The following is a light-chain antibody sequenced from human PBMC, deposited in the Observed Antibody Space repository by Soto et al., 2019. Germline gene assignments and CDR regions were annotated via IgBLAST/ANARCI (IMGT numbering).Light chain of an antibody. Sequence: QPVLTQPASVSGSPGQSITISCTGTSSDVGTYNLVSWYQQHPDKAPKLIIFEVSKRPSGLSNRFSGSKSGNTATLTISGLQAEDEADSSCCSYAGVRTPYVFGTGTKVTVL. J-gene: IGLJ1*01. CDR3: CSYAGVRTPYV. CDR1: SSDVGTYNL. V-gene: IGLV2-23*02. CDR2: EVS.